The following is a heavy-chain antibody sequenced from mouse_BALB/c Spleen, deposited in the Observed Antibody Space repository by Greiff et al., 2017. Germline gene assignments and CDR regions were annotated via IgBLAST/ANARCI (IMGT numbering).Heavy chain of an antibody. V-gene: IGHV1-69*02. J-gene: IGHJ2*01. CDR2: IYPSDSYT. Sequence: QVQLKQPGAELVRPGASVKLSCKASGYTFTSYWINWVKQRPGQGLEWIGNIYPSDSYTNYNQKFKDKATLTVDKSSSTAYMQLSSPTSEDSAVYYCTWGNYFDYWGQGTTLTVSS. CDR3: TWGNYFDY. CDR1: GYTFTSYW.